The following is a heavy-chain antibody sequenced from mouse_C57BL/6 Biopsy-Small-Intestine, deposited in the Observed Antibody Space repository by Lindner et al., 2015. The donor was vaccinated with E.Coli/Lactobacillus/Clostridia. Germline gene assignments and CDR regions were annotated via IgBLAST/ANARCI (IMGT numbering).Heavy chain of an antibody. D-gene: IGHD1-1*01. V-gene: IGHV1-7*01. CDR1: GYTFTTFW. CDR2: INPSSGYA. Sequence: QLQESGTELAKPGASVKLSCRASGYTFTTFWMHWVRQRPGQGLEWIGYINPSSGYAYYNQKFKYKATLTADKSSTTAYMQLSSLTYEDSAVYYCARHSIYFGSSSFDYWGQGTTLTVSS. J-gene: IGHJ2*01. CDR3: ARHSIYFGSSSFDY.